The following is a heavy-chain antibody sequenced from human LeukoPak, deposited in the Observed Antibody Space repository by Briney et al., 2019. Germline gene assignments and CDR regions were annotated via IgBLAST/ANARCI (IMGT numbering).Heavy chain of an antibody. CDR3: ARVTQLMPEFEF. J-gene: IGHJ4*02. CDR1: GYTFIDYY. CDR2: INPNSGAT. D-gene: IGHD2-2*01. V-gene: IGHV1-2*02. Sequence: ASVKVSCKSSGYTFIDYYIHWVRQAPGQGLEWMGWINPNSGATKYAQKFQGRVSMTRDTSINTAYMDLTNLRSDDTAIFYCARVTQLMPEFEFWGRGTLVTVSS.